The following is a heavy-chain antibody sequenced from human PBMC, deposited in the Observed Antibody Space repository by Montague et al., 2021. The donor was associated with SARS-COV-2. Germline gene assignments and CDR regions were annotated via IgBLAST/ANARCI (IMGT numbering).Heavy chain of an antibody. J-gene: IGHJ3*01. V-gene: IGHV4-34*01. Sequence: SETLSLTCTVYGGSFFVSYWSWLRQSPRSGLEWLADINHSGTANYNPSLKSRVSISVDTSTNQFTLRLTSVPAAAPATYYFAKKREVLRAARTLVAFDLWGQGTMVTVSS. CDR1: GGSFFVSY. CDR3: AKKREVLRAARTLVAFDL. CDR2: INHSGTA. D-gene: IGHD2-2*01.